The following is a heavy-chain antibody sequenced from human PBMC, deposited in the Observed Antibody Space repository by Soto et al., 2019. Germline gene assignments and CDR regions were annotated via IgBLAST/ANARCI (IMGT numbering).Heavy chain of an antibody. CDR2: INHSGST. Sequence: QVQLQQLGAGLLKPSETLSLTCAVYSGSLSGYYWSWIRQPPGKGLEWIGEINHSGSTKYNPSPKSRVTISTDTSKNQFSLKLTSMTAADTAVYYCARDRNREQRGLDCWGQGTLVTVSS. D-gene: IGHD6-25*01. V-gene: IGHV4-34*01. J-gene: IGHJ4*02. CDR3: ARDRNREQRGLDC. CDR1: SGSLSGYY.